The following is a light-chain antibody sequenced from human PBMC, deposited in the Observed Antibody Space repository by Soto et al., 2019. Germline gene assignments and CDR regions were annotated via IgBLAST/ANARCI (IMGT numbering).Light chain of an antibody. CDR3: QSYDSSLSFYV. V-gene: IGLV1-40*01. Sequence: QSVLTQPPSVSGAPGQRVTMSCTGSSSNIGAGYDVHWYQQLPGTAPKLLIYGNSNRPSGVPDRFSGSKSGTSASLAITGLQAEDEADYYCQSYDSSLSFYVFGTGTKV. CDR2: GNS. CDR1: SSNIGAGYD. J-gene: IGLJ1*01.